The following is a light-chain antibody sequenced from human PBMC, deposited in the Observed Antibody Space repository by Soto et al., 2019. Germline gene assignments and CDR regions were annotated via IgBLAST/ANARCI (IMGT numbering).Light chain of an antibody. CDR2: DNN. Sequence: QSVLTQPPSVSAAPGQTVTISSSGSSSNIGNNYVSWYQQLPGTAPKLLIYDNNKRPSGIPDRFSGSKSGTSATLGITGLQTGDEADYYCGTWDSSLSAGNVVFGGGTKVTVL. CDR3: GTWDSSLSAGNVV. CDR1: SSNIGNNY. V-gene: IGLV1-51*01. J-gene: IGLJ2*01.